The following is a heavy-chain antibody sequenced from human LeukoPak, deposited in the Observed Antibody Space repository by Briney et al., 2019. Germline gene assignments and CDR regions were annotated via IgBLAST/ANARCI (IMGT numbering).Heavy chain of an antibody. CDR1: GFTFTDYE. V-gene: IGHV3-48*03. Sequence: GGSLRLSCVATGFTFTDYEINWVRQAPGKGLEWVAHISTNGDVINYADSVKGRFTISRDNSKHTLYLQMNSLRDEDTAVYYCARDPRGSHNYYYYMDVWGKGTTVTVSS. CDR3: ARDPRGSHNYYYYMDV. J-gene: IGHJ6*03. CDR2: ISTNGDVI. D-gene: IGHD6-13*01.